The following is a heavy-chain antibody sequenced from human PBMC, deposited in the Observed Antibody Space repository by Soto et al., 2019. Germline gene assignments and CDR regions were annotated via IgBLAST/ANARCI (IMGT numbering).Heavy chain of an antibody. Sequence: GGSLRLSCAASGFTFSSYSMNWVRQAPGKGLEWVSYISSSSSTIHYADSVKGRFTISRDNAKNSLYLQMNSLRDEDTAVYYCARETEGPWYNWNYDFDDWGQGTLVTVSS. V-gene: IGHV3-48*02. D-gene: IGHD1-7*01. J-gene: IGHJ4*02. CDR3: ARETEGPWYNWNYDFDD. CDR2: ISSSSSTI. CDR1: GFTFSSYS.